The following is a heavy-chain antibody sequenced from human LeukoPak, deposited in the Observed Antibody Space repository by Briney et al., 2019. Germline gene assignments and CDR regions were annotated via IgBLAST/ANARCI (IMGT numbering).Heavy chain of an antibody. J-gene: IGHJ4*02. CDR2: ISSGGTYM. CDR1: EFTFNTYR. CDR3: ARDPEVAAAGKGY. D-gene: IGHD6-13*01. V-gene: IGHV3-21*01. Sequence: GGSLRLSCAASEFTFNTYRMHWVRQAPGKGLEWVSSISSGGTYMYYADSVKGRFTISRDNAKNSLYLQMNSLRAEDTAVYYCARDPEVAAAGKGYWGQGTLVTVSS.